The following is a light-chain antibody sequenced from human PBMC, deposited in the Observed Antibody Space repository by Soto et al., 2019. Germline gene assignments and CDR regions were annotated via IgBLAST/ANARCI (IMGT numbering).Light chain of an antibody. J-gene: IGLJ1*01. V-gene: IGLV2-14*01. CDR1: SSDVGGYNY. CDR2: EVS. CDR3: SSYTSSSTP. Sequence: QSVLTQPASVSGSPGQSITISCTGTSSDVGGYNYVSWYQQHPGKAPKLMIYEVSNRPSGVSNRFSGSKSGNTASLTISGLQAEDEADYYCSSYTSSSTPLGTGTKLTVL.